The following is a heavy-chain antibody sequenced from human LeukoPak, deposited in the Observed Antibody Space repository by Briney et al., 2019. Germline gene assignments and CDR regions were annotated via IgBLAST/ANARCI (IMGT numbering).Heavy chain of an antibody. V-gene: IGHV4-61*01. CDR1: GGSVSSGSYY. J-gene: IGHJ5*02. Sequence: PSETLSLTCTVSGGSVSSGSYYWSWIRQPPGKGLEWIGYTYYSGSTNYNPSLKSRVTISVDTSKNQFSLKLSSVTAADTAVYYCARDQGSGWFDPWGQGTLVTVSS. CDR2: TYYSGST. D-gene: IGHD3-10*01. CDR3: ARDQGSGWFDP.